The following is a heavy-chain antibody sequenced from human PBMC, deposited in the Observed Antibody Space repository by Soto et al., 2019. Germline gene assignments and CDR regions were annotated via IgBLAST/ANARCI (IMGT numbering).Heavy chain of an antibody. J-gene: IGHJ4*02. CDR2: IYSGGST. Sequence: EVQLVESGGGLVQPGGSLRLSCAASGVTVSSNYMSWVRQAPGKGLEWVSVIYSGGSTYYADSVKGRFTISRDNSKKTSYLQMNSLRADDTAVYYCARHGYNYGGGYFDYWGQGTLVTVSS. D-gene: IGHD5-18*01. V-gene: IGHV3-66*04. CDR1: GVTVSSNY. CDR3: ARHGYNYGGGYFDY.